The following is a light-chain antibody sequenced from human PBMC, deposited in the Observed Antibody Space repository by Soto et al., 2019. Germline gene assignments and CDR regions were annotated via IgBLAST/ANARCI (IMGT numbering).Light chain of an antibody. V-gene: IGKV3-11*01. Sequence: EIVLTQSPATLSLSPGDRATLSCRASQSVSSYLAWYQQKPGQAPRLLIYDASSRATGIPARFSGSGSGTVFTLTITTLYHEDSAVYYCQQRSNWPSTFGGGTKVEIK. J-gene: IGKJ4*01. CDR3: QQRSNWPST. CDR1: QSVSSY. CDR2: DAS.